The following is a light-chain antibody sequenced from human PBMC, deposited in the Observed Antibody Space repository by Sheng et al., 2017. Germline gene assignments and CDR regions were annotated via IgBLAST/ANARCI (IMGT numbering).Light chain of an antibody. Sequence: QSALTQPPSASGSPGQSITISCTGTNSDFGIYNYVYWYQQFPGKAPKLIIYNVAERPSGVPDRFSGSKSGRTASLTVSGLQAEDEADYYCTSYAGTSIVFGGGTKLTVL. CDR3: TSYAGTSIV. CDR2: NVA. CDR1: NSDFGIYNY. J-gene: IGLJ2*01. V-gene: IGLV2-8*01.